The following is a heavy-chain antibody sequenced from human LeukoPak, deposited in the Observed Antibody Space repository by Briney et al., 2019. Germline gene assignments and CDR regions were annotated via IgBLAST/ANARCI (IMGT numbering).Heavy chain of an antibody. J-gene: IGHJ4*02. D-gene: IGHD3-3*01. Sequence: PSETLSLTCTVSGGSINSDYWSWIGQPPGKGLEWIVFIYSSGSLTYSPSLESRVTISVDTSKNQFSLKLTSVTATDSDVYYCARRLWSGPFDYWGQGTLVTVFS. V-gene: IGHV4-4*09. CDR1: GGSINSDY. CDR3: ARRLWSGPFDY. CDR2: IYSSGSL.